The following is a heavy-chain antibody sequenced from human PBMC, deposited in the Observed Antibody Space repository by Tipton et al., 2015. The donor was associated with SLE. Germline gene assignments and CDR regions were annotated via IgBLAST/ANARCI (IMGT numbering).Heavy chain of an antibody. V-gene: IGHV4-59*08. CDR2: IYYSGST. CDR1: GGSISSHY. CDR3: ARPYPPGIAVAGNAFDI. Sequence: TLSLTCTVSGGSISSHYWSWIRQPPGKGLEWIGYIYYSGSTNYNPSLTSRVTISVDTSKNQLSLKLSSVNAADTAVYYCARPYPPGIAVAGNAFDIWGQGTMVTVSS. J-gene: IGHJ3*02. D-gene: IGHD6-19*01.